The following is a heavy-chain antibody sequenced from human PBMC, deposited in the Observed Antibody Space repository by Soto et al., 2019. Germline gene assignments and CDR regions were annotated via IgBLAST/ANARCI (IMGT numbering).Heavy chain of an antibody. D-gene: IGHD2-15*01. CDR2: IYYSGST. Sequence: PSETLSLTCPASGGSISSSSYYWGWIRQPPGKGLEWIGSIYYSGSTYYNPSLKSRVTISVDTSKNQFSLKLSSVTAADTAVYYCASAYCSGGSCMKLRNWFDPWGQGTLVTVSS. CDR3: ASAYCSGGSCMKLRNWFDP. V-gene: IGHV4-39*01. CDR1: GGSISSSSYY. J-gene: IGHJ5*02.